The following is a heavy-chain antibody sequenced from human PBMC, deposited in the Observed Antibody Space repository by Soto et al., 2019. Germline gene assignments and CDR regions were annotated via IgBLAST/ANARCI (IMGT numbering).Heavy chain of an antibody. J-gene: IGHJ4*02. Sequence: GLDLEWLALIYWNDDKRYSPSLKSRLTITKDTSKNQVVLTMTNMDPVDTATYYCAHSKWFGELAGYWGQGTLVTVSS. CDR3: AHSKWFGELAGY. V-gene: IGHV2-5*01. D-gene: IGHD3-10*01. CDR2: IYWNDDK.